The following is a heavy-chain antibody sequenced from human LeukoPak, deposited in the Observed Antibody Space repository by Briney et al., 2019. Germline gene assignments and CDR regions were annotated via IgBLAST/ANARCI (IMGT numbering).Heavy chain of an antibody. V-gene: IGHV4-34*01. J-gene: IGHJ6*03. CDR1: SGSFSGYY. Sequence: SETLSLTCSVYSGSFSGYYWSWIRQPPGKGLEWIGEINHSVGTNYNPSLKSRVTMSLDTSKNQFSLKLSSVTAADTAVYYCAREGYYYGSGSYYNDPAYYYYYYYMDVWGKGTTVTISS. CDR2: INHSVGT. CDR3: AREGYYYGSGSYYNDPAYYYYYYYMDV. D-gene: IGHD3-10*01.